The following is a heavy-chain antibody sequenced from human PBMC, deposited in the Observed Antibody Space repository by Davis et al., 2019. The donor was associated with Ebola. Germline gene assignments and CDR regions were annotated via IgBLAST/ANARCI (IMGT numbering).Heavy chain of an antibody. D-gene: IGHD5-12*01. CDR2: ISFDGNNK. J-gene: IGHJ5*02. CDR3: ARSPNEYSGVSA. V-gene: IGHV3-30-3*01. Sequence: GASLKISCAASGFTFSFYPMYWVRQAQGKGLEWVSLISFDGNNKYYADYADPVKGRFTISRDNAKNSLYLQMNSLRVEDTAVYYCARSPNEYSGVSAWGQGTLVTVSS. CDR1: GFTFSFYP.